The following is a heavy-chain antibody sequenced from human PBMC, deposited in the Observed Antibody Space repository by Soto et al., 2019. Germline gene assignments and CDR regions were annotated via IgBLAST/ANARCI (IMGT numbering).Heavy chain of an antibody. V-gene: IGHV1-3*01. CDR3: ARDLRFLEWLFDY. Sequence: ASVKVSCKASGYTFISYAMHWVRQAPGQRLEWMGWINAGNGNTKYSQKFQGRVTITRDTSASTAYMELSSLRSEDTAVYYCARDLRFLEWLFDYWGQGTLVTVSS. CDR2: INAGNGNT. D-gene: IGHD3-3*01. CDR1: GYTFISYA. J-gene: IGHJ4*02.